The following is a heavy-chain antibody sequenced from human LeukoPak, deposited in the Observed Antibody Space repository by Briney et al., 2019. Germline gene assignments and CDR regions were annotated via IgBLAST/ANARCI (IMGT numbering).Heavy chain of an antibody. V-gene: IGHV4-39*07. CDR3: ATTTVTTGALDY. CDR1: GGSISSSSYY. Sequence: SETLSLTCTVSGGSISSSSYYWGWIRQPPGKGLEWIGSIYYSGSTYYNPSLKSRVTISVDTSKNQFSLKLSSVTAADTAVYYCATTTVTTGALDYWGQGTLVTVSS. CDR2: IYYSGST. D-gene: IGHD4-17*01. J-gene: IGHJ4*02.